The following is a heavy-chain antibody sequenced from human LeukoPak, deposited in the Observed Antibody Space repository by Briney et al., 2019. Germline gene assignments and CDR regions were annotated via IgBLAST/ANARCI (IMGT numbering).Heavy chain of an antibody. J-gene: IGHJ4*02. D-gene: IGHD3-22*01. CDR3: ASLRHNVVVNHY. CDR1: GFTFSMYI. CDR2: ISPSSGTI. V-gene: IGHV3-48*01. Sequence: PGGSLRLSCVVSGFTFSMYIMNWVRQAAGKGPQWVSSISPSSGTIHYADSVKGRFTISRDNAKNSLYLQMTSLRAEDTAVYYCASLRHNVVVNHYWGQGTLVTVSS.